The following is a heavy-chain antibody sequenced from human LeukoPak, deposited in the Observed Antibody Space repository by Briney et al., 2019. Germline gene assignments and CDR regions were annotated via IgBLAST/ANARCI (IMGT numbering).Heavy chain of an antibody. Sequence: SETLSLTCAVYGGSFSGYYWSWIRQPPGKGLEWIGEINHSGSTNYNPSLKSRVTISVDTSKNQFSLKLSSVTAEDTAVYYCARGRGGCSSTSCPRLYYYYYGMDVWGKGTTVTVSS. V-gene: IGHV4-34*01. J-gene: IGHJ6*04. CDR2: INHSGST. CDR3: ARGRGGCSSTSCPRLYYYYYGMDV. CDR1: GGSFSGYY. D-gene: IGHD2-2*01.